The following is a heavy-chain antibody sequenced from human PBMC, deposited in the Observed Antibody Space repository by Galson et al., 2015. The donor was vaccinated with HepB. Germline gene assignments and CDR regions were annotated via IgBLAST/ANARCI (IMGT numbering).Heavy chain of an antibody. CDR2: LSVNGDIS. D-gene: IGHD3-16*01. V-gene: IGHV3-23*01. J-gene: IGHJ4*02. CDR3: AKVAILGATPHYFDY. Sequence: SLRLSCAASGFTFTRYTMGWARQAPGKGLKWVSSLSVNGDISYYEDSVKGRFTISRDNSKKMVYLQMNGLRAEDTAVYYCAKVAILGATPHYFDYLGQGTLVTVSS. CDR1: GFTFTRYT.